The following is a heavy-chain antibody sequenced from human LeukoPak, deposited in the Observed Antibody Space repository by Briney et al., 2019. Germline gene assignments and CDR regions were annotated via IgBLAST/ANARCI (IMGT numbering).Heavy chain of an antibody. D-gene: IGHD6-19*01. Sequence: SSETLSLNCTVSGXSISSYYSSWIPQPPGKALECIAYIYYSGTTYYSPSLNSRVTISLDTSKNQFSLKLSSVTAADTAVYYCARALGTGWSQKEWGQGTLVTVSS. V-gene: IGHV4-59*06. CDR3: ARALGTGWSQKE. CDR1: GXSISSYY. J-gene: IGHJ4*02. CDR2: IYYSGTT.